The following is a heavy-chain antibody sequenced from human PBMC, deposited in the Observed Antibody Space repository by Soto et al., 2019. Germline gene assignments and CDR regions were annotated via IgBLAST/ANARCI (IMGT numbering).Heavy chain of an antibody. CDR1: GYIFVNYG. D-gene: IGHD3-16*01. V-gene: IGHV1-18*01. J-gene: IGHJ6*02. Sequence: QVQLEQSGDEVKKPGASVKVSCKASGYIFVNYGITWVRQALGQGLEWLGWISPYTGNTYYATKVQGRLTLTTDTSTSTAFVAMGSLTSADKAVYYCAMVDLYVTPTPQAVWGQGTTVPVSS. CDR3: AMVDLYVTPTPQAV. CDR2: ISPYTGNT.